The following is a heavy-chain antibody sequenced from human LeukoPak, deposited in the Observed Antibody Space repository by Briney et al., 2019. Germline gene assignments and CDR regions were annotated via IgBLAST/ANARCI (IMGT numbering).Heavy chain of an antibody. J-gene: IGHJ3*02. Sequence: LGASLQISCKGSGYSFTSYWIGWVRQLPGKGLEWMGIIYPGDSDTRYSPSFQGEVTISADKSISTAYLQWSSLKASDTAMYYCARQVPAVNLGAFDIWGQGTMVTVSS. V-gene: IGHV5-51*01. CDR1: GYSFTSYW. CDR2: IYPGDSDT. CDR3: ARQVPAVNLGAFDI. D-gene: IGHD2-2*01.